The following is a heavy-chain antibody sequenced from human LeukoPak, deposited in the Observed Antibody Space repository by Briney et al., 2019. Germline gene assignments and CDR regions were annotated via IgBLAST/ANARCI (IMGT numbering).Heavy chain of an antibody. D-gene: IGHD3-22*01. J-gene: IGHJ4*02. Sequence: PSETLSLTCTVSGGSISSYYWSWIRQPPGKGLEWIGYIYYSGSTNYNPSLKSRVTISVDTSKNQFSLKLSSVTAADTAVYYCARGGYYDSSGYYGFGFPFNFDYWGQGTLVTVSS. CDR1: GGSISSYY. CDR3: ARGGYYDSSGYYGFGFPFNFDY. CDR2: IYYSGST. V-gene: IGHV4-59*01.